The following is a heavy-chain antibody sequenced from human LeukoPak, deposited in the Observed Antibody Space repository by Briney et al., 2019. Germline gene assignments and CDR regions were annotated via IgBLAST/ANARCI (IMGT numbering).Heavy chain of an antibody. J-gene: IGHJ4*02. D-gene: IGHD6-19*01. CDR2: ISGSGGST. CDR3: AKASSGWTELDY. Sequence: GSLGLSCEAPGPNLNSRLMDWVRRAPGKGLGLVSAISGSGGSTYYADSVKGRFTISRDNSKNTLYLQMNSLRAEDTAVYYCAKASSGWTELDYWGQGTLVTVSS. V-gene: IGHV3-23*01. CDR1: GPNLNSRL.